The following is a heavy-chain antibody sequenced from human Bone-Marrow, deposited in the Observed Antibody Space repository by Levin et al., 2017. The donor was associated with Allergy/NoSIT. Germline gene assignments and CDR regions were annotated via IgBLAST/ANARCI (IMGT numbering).Heavy chain of an antibody. CDR3: AKEDVVVGSTTPGRYFDY. V-gene: IGHV3-23*01. J-gene: IGHJ4*02. CDR2: ISGSGGST. CDR1: GFTFSSYA. D-gene: IGHD2-15*01. Sequence: GESLKISCAASGFTFSSYAMSWVRQAPGKGLEWVSAISGSGGSTYYADSVKGRFTISRDNSKNTLYLQMNSLRAEDTAVYYCAKEDVVVGSTTPGRYFDYWGQGTLVTVSS.